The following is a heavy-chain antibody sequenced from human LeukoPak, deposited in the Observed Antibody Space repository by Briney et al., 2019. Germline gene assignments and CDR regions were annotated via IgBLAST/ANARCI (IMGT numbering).Heavy chain of an antibody. CDR1: GFTFSSYS. J-gene: IGHJ5*02. Sequence: PGGSLRLSCAASGFTFSSYSMNWVRQAPGKGLEWVSYISSSSSTIYYADSVKGRFTISRDNAKNSLYLQMNSLRAEDTAVYYCARVPRPAAGTFFVVNWFDPWGQGTLVTVSS. CDR2: ISSSSSTI. D-gene: IGHD6-13*01. V-gene: IGHV3-48*01. CDR3: ARVPRPAAGTFFVVNWFDP.